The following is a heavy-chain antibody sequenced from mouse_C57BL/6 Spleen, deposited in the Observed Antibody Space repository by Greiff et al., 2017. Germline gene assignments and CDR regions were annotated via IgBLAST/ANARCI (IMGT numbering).Heavy chain of an antibody. J-gene: IGHJ2*01. CDR3: TSRGDYETDD. D-gene: IGHD2-4*01. V-gene: IGHV1-15*01. CDR2: IDPKTGGT. CDR1: GYTFTDYE. Sequence: VQLQQSGAELVRPGASVTLSCQASGYTFTDYEMHWVKQTPVHGLEWIGAIDPKTGGTAYNQKFKGKAILTADKYSSTAYMALRSLTSEDSAVYYCTSRGDYETDDWGQSTTLTVSS.